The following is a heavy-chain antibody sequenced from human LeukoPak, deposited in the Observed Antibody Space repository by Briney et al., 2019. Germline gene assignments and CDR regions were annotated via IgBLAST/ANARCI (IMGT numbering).Heavy chain of an antibody. D-gene: IGHD3-16*01. V-gene: IGHV1-2*02. CDR2: INPNSGGT. CDR3: ASVFGLGDPYFDY. CDR1: GYTFTGYY. Sequence: ASVKVSCKASGYTFTGYYMHWVRQAPGQGLEWMGWINPNSGGTNYAQKFQDRVTITADESTSTAYMELSSLRSEDTAVYYCASVFGLGDPYFDYWGQGTLVTVSS. J-gene: IGHJ4*02.